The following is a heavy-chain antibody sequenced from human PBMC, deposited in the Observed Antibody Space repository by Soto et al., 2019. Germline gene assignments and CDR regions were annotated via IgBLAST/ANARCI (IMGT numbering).Heavy chain of an antibody. V-gene: IGHV4-59*01. J-gene: IGHJ6*02. D-gene: IGHD2-21*02. CDR2: MYNTGST. CDR1: GGSIRGYY. Sequence: SETLSLTCSVSGGSIRGYYWSWIRQPPGKGLEWIGYMYNTGSTVYNPSFKSRVTISVDTSKNQFSLKLNSVTAADTAVYYCARDLWGYCGTDCYPLDVWGQGTTVTVSS. CDR3: ARDLWGYCGTDCYPLDV.